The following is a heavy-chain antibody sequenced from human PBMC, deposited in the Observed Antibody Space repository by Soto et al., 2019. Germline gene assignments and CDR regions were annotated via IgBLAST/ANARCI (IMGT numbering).Heavy chain of an antibody. Sequence: QVQLVESGGGVVQPGRSLRLSCAASGFTFSTYGMHWVRQAPGKGLEWVAVIWYDGSNEHYADSVKGRFTISRDDSKNTLYLQMNSLRAEDTAAYYCARDAYLGSGSYAYWGQGTLVTVSS. J-gene: IGHJ4*02. D-gene: IGHD3-10*01. CDR2: IWYDGSNE. CDR1: GFTFSTYG. CDR3: ARDAYLGSGSYAY. V-gene: IGHV3-33*01.